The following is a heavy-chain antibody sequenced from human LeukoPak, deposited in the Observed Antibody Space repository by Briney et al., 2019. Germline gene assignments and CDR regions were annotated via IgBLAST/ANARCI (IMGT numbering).Heavy chain of an antibody. Sequence: SVKVSCKASGGTFSSYTISWVRQAPGQGLEWMGRIIPILGIANYAQKFQGRVTITADRSTSTAYMELSSLRSEDTAVYYCAGGGSSSWSFDYWGQGTLVTVSS. J-gene: IGHJ4*02. V-gene: IGHV1-69*02. CDR2: IIPILGIA. CDR1: GGTFSSYT. CDR3: AGGGSSSWSFDY. D-gene: IGHD6-13*01.